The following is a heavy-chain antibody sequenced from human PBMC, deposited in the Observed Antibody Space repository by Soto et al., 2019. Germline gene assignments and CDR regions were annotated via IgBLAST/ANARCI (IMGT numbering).Heavy chain of an antibody. V-gene: IGHV1-2*02. Sequence: GXSVKVSCKASGYTFTGYYMHWVRQAPGQVLECMGWINPNSGGTNYAQKFQGRVTMTRDTSISTAYMELSRLRSDDTAVYYCARERLRFLEWLLYFHGMDVWGQGTTVTVSS. CDR1: GYTFTGYY. CDR2: INPNSGGT. D-gene: IGHD3-3*01. J-gene: IGHJ6*02. CDR3: ARERLRFLEWLLYFHGMDV.